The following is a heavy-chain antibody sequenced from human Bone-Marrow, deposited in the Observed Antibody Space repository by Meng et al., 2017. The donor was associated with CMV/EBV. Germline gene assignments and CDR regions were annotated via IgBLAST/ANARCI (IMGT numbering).Heavy chain of an antibody. CDR3: AKEACSSTSCSKPRHDY. Sequence: GESLKISCAASGFTFSSYGMHWVRQAPGKGLEWVAVIWYDGSNKYYADSVKGRFTISRDNSKNTLYLQMNSLRAEDTAVYYCAKEACSSTSCSKPRHDYWGQGTLVTGSS. D-gene: IGHD2-2*01. CDR2: IWYDGSNK. V-gene: IGHV3-33*06. CDR1: GFTFSSYG. J-gene: IGHJ4*02.